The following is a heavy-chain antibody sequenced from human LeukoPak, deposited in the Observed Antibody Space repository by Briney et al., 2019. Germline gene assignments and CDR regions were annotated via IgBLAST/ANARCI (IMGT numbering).Heavy chain of an antibody. CDR3: ARDGHMGAAAGTLTHYNWFDP. D-gene: IGHD6-13*01. CDR1: GGSVNSGTYH. CDR2: VYFDGST. Sequence: NTSETLSLTCTVSGGSVNSGTYHWGWVRQPPGKGLEWIGSVYFDGSTHDNPSLKSRVAISVDTSKNQFSLELTSVTAADTAVYYCARDGHMGAAAGTLTHYNWFDPWGQGTLVTVSS. V-gene: IGHV4-39*07. J-gene: IGHJ5*02.